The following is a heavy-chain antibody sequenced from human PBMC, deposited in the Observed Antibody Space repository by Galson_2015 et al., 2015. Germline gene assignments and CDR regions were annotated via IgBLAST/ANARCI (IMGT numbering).Heavy chain of an antibody. J-gene: IGHJ4*02. CDR1: GFTFSSYS. Sequence: SLRLSCAASGFTFSSYSMNWVRQAPGKGLEWVSYISSSSSALYYADSVKGRFTISRDNAKNSLYLQMNSLRDEDTAVYYCARDQPWYSSSTGGDYWGQGTLVTVSS. CDR3: ARDQPWYSSSTGGDY. V-gene: IGHV3-48*02. D-gene: IGHD6-6*01. CDR2: ISSSSSAL.